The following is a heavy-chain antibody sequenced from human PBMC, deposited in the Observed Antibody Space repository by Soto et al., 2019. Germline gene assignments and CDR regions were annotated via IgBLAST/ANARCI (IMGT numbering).Heavy chain of an antibody. CDR2: INHSGST. J-gene: IGHJ5*02. CDR1: GGSFSGYY. D-gene: IGHD2-2*01. Sequence: SETLSLTCAFYGGSFSGYYWSWIRQPPGKGLEWIGEINHSGSTNYNPSLKSRVTISVDTSKNQFSLKLSSVTAADTAVYYCARGRLIVVVPAAIGNWFDPWGQGTLVTVSS. V-gene: IGHV4-34*01. CDR3: ARGRLIVVVPAAIGNWFDP.